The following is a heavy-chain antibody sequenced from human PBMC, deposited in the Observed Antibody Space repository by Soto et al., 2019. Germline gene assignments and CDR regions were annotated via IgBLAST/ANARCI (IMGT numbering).Heavy chain of an antibody. V-gene: IGHV4-59*01. D-gene: IGHD2-8*01. J-gene: IGHJ4*02. CDR2: ISYSGNT. CDR1: GGSISNFY. CDR3: ARAPMVLSRSYFDS. Sequence: SETLSLTCTVSGGSISNFYWSWIRQPPGKGLEWIGYISYSGNTNYNPSLRSRVSISVDTSKNQLSLNLTSVTAADTAVYYCARAPMVLSRSYFDSWGQGTQVTVSS.